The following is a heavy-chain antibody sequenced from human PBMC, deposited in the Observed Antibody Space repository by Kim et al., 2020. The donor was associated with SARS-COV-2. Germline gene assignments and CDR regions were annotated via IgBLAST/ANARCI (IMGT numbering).Heavy chain of an antibody. D-gene: IGHD4-17*01. J-gene: IGHJ4*02. CDR3: TRHIPGDYDFDY. CDR1: GFTFSGSA. CDR2: IRSKANSYAT. Sequence: GGSLRLSCAASGFTFSGSAMHWVRQASGKGLEWVGRIRSKANSYATAYAASVKGRFTISRDDSKNTAYLQMNSLKTEDTAVYYCTRHIPGDYDFDYWGQGTLVTVSS. V-gene: IGHV3-73*01.